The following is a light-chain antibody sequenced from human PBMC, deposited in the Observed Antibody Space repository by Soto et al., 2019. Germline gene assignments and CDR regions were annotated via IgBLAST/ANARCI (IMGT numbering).Light chain of an antibody. CDR2: EAS. V-gene: IGKV1-12*01. J-gene: IGKJ5*01. CDR1: QDISNY. CDR3: QQANSFPIT. Sequence: DIQMTQSPSSLSASVGDRVTITCQASQDISNYLNWYQQKPGKAPKLLIYEASSLQSGVPSRISGSGSGTDFTLTSSSLQPEDFATYYCQQANSFPITFGQGTRLEIK.